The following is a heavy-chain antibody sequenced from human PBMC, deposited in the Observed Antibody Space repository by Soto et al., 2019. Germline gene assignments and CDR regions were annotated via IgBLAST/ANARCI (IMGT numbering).Heavy chain of an antibody. CDR1: GGSISSGGYY. V-gene: IGHV4-31*03. D-gene: IGHD6-13*01. Sequence: SETLSLTCTVSGGSISSGGYYWSWIRQHPGKGLEWIGYIYYSGSTYYNPSLKSRVTISVDTSKNQFSLKLSSVTAADTAVYYCARGVIAAAGTRAFDIWGQGTMVT. CDR3: ARGVIAAAGTRAFDI. CDR2: IYYSGST. J-gene: IGHJ3*02.